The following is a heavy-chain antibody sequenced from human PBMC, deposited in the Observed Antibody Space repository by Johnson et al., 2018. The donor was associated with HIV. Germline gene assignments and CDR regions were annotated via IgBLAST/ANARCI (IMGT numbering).Heavy chain of an antibody. D-gene: IGHD3-16*01. CDR1: GFTISGFY. Sequence: MMLVESGGGLVQPGGSLRLSCAASGFTISGFYMSWVRQAPGKVPEWLSVVSSGGTSYYADSVRGRFTVSRDNSKNTLYLQMSSRRAEDTALSYCVRDDRPDGCDIWGHGTMVTVSS. CDR2: VSSGGTS. CDR3: VRDDRPDGCDI. V-gene: IGHV3-66*02. J-gene: IGHJ3*02.